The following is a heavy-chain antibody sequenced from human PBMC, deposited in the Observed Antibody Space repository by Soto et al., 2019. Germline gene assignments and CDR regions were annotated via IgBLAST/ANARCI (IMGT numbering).Heavy chain of an antibody. D-gene: IGHD2-2*01. Sequence: QVQLVESGGGVVQPGRSLRLSCAASGFTFSSYGMHWVRQAPGKGLEWVAVISYDGSNKYYADSVKGRFTISRDNSKNTLYLQMNSLRAEDTAVYYCAKRDQSLFQHWGQGTLVTVSS. CDR2: ISYDGSNK. CDR1: GFTFSSYG. V-gene: IGHV3-30*18. J-gene: IGHJ1*01. CDR3: AKRDQSLFQH.